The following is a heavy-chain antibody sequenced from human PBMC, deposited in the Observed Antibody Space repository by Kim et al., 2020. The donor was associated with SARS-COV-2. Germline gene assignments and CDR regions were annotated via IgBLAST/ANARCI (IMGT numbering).Heavy chain of an antibody. Sequence: SETLSLTCSVSGFSISSGYHWGWIRQAPGKGLEWIAIIFYDGKAYYNPSLESRATISVKASKNQFSLSLSSMTAADTAAYYCAKEGSGQGLLLGDYF. CDR2: IFYDGKA. CDR1: GFSISSGYH. CDR3: AKEGSGQGLLLGDYF. D-gene: IGHD2-15*01. V-gene: IGHV4-38-2*02. J-gene: IGHJ4*01.